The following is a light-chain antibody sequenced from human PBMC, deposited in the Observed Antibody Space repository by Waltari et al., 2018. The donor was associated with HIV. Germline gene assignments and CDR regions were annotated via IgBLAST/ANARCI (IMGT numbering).Light chain of an antibody. J-gene: IGLJ2*01. CDR2: GNN. CDR3: QSYDSSLSGVA. Sequence: QSVLTQPPSVSGAPGQRVTISCTGSSSHIGAGYDMPWYQQLPRAAPKLLLYGNNNRPSGVPDRFSGSKSGTSASLVITGLQTEDEADYYCQSYDSSLSGVAFGGGTKLTVL. CDR1: SSHIGAGYD. V-gene: IGLV1-40*01.